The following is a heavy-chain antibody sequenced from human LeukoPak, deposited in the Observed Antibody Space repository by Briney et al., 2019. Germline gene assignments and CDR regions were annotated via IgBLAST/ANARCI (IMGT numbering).Heavy chain of an antibody. J-gene: IGHJ4*02. CDR3: AKESRVVVVTAIGGYFDY. V-gene: IGHV3-30*02. Sequence: GSLRLSCAASGFTFSSYGMHWVRQAPGKGLEWVAFIRYDGSNKYYADSVKGRFTISRDNSKNTLYLQMNSLRAEDTAVYYCAKESRVVVVTAIGGYFDYWGQGTLVTVSS. CDR2: IRYDGSNK. D-gene: IGHD2-21*02. CDR1: GFTFSSYG.